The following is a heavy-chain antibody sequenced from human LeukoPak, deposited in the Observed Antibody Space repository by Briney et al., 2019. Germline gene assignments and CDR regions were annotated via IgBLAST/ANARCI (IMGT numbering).Heavy chain of an antibody. J-gene: IGHJ3*02. Sequence: SETLSLTCTVSGDSSSSGDYYWSWIRQPPGKGLEWIAYIYHTGSTYYNPSLRSRVIISVDTSKNQFSLKLSYMTAADMAVYYCARVDGPFDIWGQGTMVTVSS. D-gene: IGHD5-24*01. CDR3: ARVDGPFDI. CDR2: IYHTGST. V-gene: IGHV4-30-4*08. CDR1: GDSSSSGDYY.